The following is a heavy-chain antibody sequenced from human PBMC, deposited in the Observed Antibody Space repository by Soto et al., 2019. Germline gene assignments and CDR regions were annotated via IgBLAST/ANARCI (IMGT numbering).Heavy chain of an antibody. CDR2: MYYSGST. CDR1: GGSISSGGYY. V-gene: IGHV4-31*03. CDR3: ARDFRYSSGRRYYYYGMDV. D-gene: IGHD6-19*01. Sequence: QVQLQESGPGLVKPSQTLSLTCTVSGGSISSGGYYWSWIRQHPGKGLEWIGYMYYSGSTYYNPSLKSRVTISVDTSKNQFSLKLSSVTAADTAVYYCARDFRYSSGRRYYYYGMDVWGQGTTVTVSS. J-gene: IGHJ6*02.